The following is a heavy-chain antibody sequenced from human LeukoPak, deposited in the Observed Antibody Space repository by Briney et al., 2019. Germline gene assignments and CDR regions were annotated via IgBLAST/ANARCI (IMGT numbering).Heavy chain of an antibody. D-gene: IGHD6-13*01. CDR2: IYHSGST. J-gene: IGHJ4*02. CDR3: ALNTHMHWVSRVY. Sequence: SETLSLTCTVSGGSISSGGYYWSWIRQPPGRGLEWIGYIYHSGSTYYNPSLKSRVTISVDRSKNQFSLKLSSVTAADTAVYYCALNTHMHWVSRVYWGQGTLVTVSS. CDR1: GGSISSGGYY. V-gene: IGHV4-30-2*01.